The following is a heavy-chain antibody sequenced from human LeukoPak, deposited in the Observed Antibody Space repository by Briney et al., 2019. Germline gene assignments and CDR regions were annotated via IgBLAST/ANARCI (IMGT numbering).Heavy chain of an antibody. CDR3: ARDKGVLLWFGEVLDAFDI. CDR2: ISAYNGNT. CDR1: GYTFTSYG. D-gene: IGHD3-10*01. V-gene: IGHV1-18*01. J-gene: IGHJ3*02. Sequence: GASVTVSCKASGYTFTSYGISWVRQAPGQGLEWMGWISAYNGNTNYAQKLQGRVTMTTDTSTSTAYMELRSLRSDDTAVYYCARDKGVLLWFGEVLDAFDIWGQGTMVTVSS.